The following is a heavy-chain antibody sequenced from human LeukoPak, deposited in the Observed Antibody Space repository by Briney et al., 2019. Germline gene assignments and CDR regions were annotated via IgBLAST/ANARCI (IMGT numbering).Heavy chain of an antibody. CDR3: ARRPRIAAAGFDY. CDR1: GGSFSGYY. V-gene: IGHV4-34*01. D-gene: IGHD6-13*01. J-gene: IGHJ4*02. Sequence: PSETLSLTCAVYGGSFSGYYWSWIRQPPGKGLEWIGEINHSGSTNYNPSLKSRVTTSVDASKNQFSLKLSSVTAADTAVYYCARRPRIAAAGFDYWGRGTLVTVSS. CDR2: INHSGST.